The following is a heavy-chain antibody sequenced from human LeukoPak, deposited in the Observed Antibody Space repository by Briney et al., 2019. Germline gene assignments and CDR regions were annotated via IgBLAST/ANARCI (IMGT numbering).Heavy chain of an antibody. Sequence: GGSLRLSCAASGFTFSSYSMNWVRQAPGKGLEWASSISSSSSYIYYADSVKGRFTISRDNAKNSLYLQMNSLRAEDTAVYYCARDRGYSGYEEIDYWGQGTLVTVSS. CDR2: ISSSSSYI. V-gene: IGHV3-21*01. CDR3: ARDRGYSGYEEIDY. J-gene: IGHJ4*02. D-gene: IGHD5-12*01. CDR1: GFTFSSYS.